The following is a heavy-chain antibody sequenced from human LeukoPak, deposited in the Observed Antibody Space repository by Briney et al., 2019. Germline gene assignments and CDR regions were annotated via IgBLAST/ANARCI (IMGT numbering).Heavy chain of an antibody. V-gene: IGHV3-21*01. CDR2: ISSSSSYI. CDR1: GFTFSSYS. CDR3: ARALHDAFDI. Sequence: GGSLRLSCAASGFTFSSYSMNWVRQAQGKGLEWVSSISSSSSYIYYADSVKGRFTISRDTAENSLYLQMNSLRAEDTAVYYCARALHDAFDIWAQGTMVTVSS. J-gene: IGHJ3*02. D-gene: IGHD4-11*01.